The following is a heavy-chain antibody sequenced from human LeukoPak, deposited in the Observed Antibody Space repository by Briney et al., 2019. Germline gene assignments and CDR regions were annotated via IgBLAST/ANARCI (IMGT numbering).Heavy chain of an antibody. Sequence: GGSLRLSCEACGFTLSSHWMSWVRQAPGKGLEWLGNINQDGTENNSVDSVKGRFTLSRDNSKNTLYLQMNSLRAEDTAVYYCAKNGPGVTKVRGVIIADYYYYYYMDVWGKGTTVTVSS. CDR2: INQDGTEN. V-gene: IGHV3-7*01. J-gene: IGHJ6*03. CDR3: AKNGPGVTKVRGVIIADYYYYYYMDV. D-gene: IGHD3-10*01. CDR1: GFTLSSHW.